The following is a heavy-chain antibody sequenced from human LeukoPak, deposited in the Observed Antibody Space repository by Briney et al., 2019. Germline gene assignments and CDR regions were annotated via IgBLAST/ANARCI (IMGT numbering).Heavy chain of an antibody. CDR3: ASSPVGATDY. Sequence: SETLSLTCAVYGGSFSGYYWSWIRQPPGKGLEWIGEINHSGSTNYNPSLKSRVTISVDTSKNQFSLKLSSVTAADTAVYYCASSPVGATDYWGQGTLVTVSS. D-gene: IGHD1-26*01. CDR2: INHSGST. V-gene: IGHV4-34*01. CDR1: GGSFSGYY. J-gene: IGHJ4*02.